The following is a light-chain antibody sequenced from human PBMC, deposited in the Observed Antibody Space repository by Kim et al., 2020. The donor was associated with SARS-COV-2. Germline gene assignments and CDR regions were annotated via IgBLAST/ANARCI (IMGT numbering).Light chain of an antibody. CDR3: QSYDSSRSGYV. J-gene: IGLJ1*01. CDR1: SSNLGASYY. CDR2: ANS. Sequence: QWVTISCTGMSSNLGASYYVPWYQQVPGTAPKLLIYANSIRPSGVPDRFSGSKSGTSASLAITGLQTEDEADYYCQSYDSSRSGYVFGTGTKVTVL. V-gene: IGLV1-40*01.